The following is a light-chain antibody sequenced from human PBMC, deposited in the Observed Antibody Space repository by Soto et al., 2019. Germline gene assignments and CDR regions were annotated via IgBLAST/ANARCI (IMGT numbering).Light chain of an antibody. CDR3: QQYNKWPPWT. CDR2: DAS. V-gene: IGKV3-15*01. Sequence: EIVLTQFPGTLSLSPGERATLSCRASQSVSSSYLAWYQQKPGQAPRLLIYDASTRATGIPARFSGSGSGTEFTLTISTLQSEDFAVYYCQQYNKWPPWTFGQGTKVDIK. J-gene: IGKJ1*01. CDR1: QSVSSSY.